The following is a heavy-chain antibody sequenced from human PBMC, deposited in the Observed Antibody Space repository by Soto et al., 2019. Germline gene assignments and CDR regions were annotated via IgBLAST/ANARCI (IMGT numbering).Heavy chain of an antibody. J-gene: IGHJ4*02. CDR3: ARVSFDRLLDRFDY. CDR2: ISAYNGNT. CDR1: GYTFTSYG. D-gene: IGHD3-9*01. V-gene: IGHV1-18*01. Sequence: ASVKVSCKASGYTFTSYGISWVRQAPGQGLEWMGWISAYNGNTNYAQKLQGRVTMTTDTSTSTAYMELRSLRSDDTAVYYCARVSFDRLLDRFDYWGQGTLVTVSS.